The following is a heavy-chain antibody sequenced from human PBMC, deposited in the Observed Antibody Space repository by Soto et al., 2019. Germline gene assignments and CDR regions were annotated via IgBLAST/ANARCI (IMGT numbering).Heavy chain of an antibody. CDR1: GYSFTSYW. J-gene: IGHJ6*02. CDR2: IDPSDSYT. V-gene: IGHV5-10-1*01. Sequence: GESLKISCKGSGYSFTSYWISWVRQMPGKGLEWMGRIDPSDSYTNYSPSFQGHVTISADKSISTAYLQWSSLEASDTAMYYCARRAQMYCSSTSCYYYGMDVWGQGTTVTVSS. D-gene: IGHD2-2*01. CDR3: ARRAQMYCSSTSCYYYGMDV.